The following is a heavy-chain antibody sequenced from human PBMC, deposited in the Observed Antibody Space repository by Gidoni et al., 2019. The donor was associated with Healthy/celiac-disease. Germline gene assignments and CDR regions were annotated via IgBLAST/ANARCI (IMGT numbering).Heavy chain of an antibody. V-gene: IGHV4-39*01. CDR1: GGSISSSSYY. CDR2: IYYSGST. CDR3: ARSGNYDYVWGSYPPFDY. Sequence: QLQLQESGPGLVKPSETLSLTCTVAGGSISSSSYYWGWIRQPPGKGLEWIGSIYYSGSTYYNPSLKSRVPISVDTSKNQFSLKLSSVTAADTALYYCARSGNYDYVWGSYPPFDYWGQGTLVTVSS. J-gene: IGHJ4*02. D-gene: IGHD3-16*02.